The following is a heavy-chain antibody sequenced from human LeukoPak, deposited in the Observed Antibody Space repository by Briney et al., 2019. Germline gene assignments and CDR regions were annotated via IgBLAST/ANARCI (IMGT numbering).Heavy chain of an antibody. V-gene: IGHV3-23*01. CDR1: GFTFSSYA. D-gene: IGHD6-19*01. CDR2: ISGSGGST. J-gene: IGHJ4*02. CDR3: AKAGRGWYYFDY. Sequence: PGGSLRLSCAASGFTFSSYAMSWVRQAPGKGLEWLSAISGSGGSTYYADSVKGRFTISRDNSKNTLYLQMNSLRAEDTAVYYCAKAGRGWYYFDYWGQGTLVTVSS.